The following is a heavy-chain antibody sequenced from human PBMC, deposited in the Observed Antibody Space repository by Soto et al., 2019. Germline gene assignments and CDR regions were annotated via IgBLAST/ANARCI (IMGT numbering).Heavy chain of an antibody. J-gene: IGHJ5*02. Sequence: QVQLQESGPGLVKPSQTLSLTCTVSGGSISSGGYYWSWIRQHPGKGLEWIGYIYYSGSTYYNPSLKSRVTISVDTSKNQCSLKLSSVTAADTAVYYCARAELRFLEWLGWFDPWGQGTLVTVSS. CDR3: ARAELRFLEWLGWFDP. D-gene: IGHD3-3*01. V-gene: IGHV4-31*03. CDR2: IYYSGST. CDR1: GGSISSGGYY.